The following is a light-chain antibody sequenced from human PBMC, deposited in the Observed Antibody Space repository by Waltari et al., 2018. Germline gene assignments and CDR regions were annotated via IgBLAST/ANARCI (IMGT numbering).Light chain of an antibody. J-gene: IGKJ4*01. CDR3: QQYNSYSLLT. V-gene: IGKV1-5*03. CDR2: EAS. CDR1: QSISKW. Sequence: DLRMTQSPSTLPASAGDRVIISCRASQSISKWLAWYQQKPGKAPKLLIYEASTLQSGVPSRFSGTGSGTDFTLTISSLQPDDFATYYCQQYNSYSLLTFGGGTKVEIK.